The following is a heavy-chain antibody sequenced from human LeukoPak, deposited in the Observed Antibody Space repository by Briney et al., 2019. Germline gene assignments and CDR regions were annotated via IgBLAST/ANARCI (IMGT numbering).Heavy chain of an antibody. V-gene: IGHV3-7*01. D-gene: IGHD1-26*01. CDR1: GFFFSGYW. CDR2: IKQDASET. CDR3: AKDRIVGTNYLGYGMDV. Sequence: GGSLRLSGVASGFFFSGYWMSWVRQAPGKGLEWVANIKQDASETHYVDSLKGRFTISRDNAENSVYLQMNNLRVEDTAVYYCAKDRIVGTNYLGYGMDVWGQGTTVTVSS. J-gene: IGHJ6*02.